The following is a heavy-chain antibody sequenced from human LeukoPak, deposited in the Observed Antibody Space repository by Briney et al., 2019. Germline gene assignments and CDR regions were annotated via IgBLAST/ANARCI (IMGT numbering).Heavy chain of an antibody. D-gene: IGHD5-12*01. Sequence: EASVKVSCKASGYTFTSYDINWVRQATGQGLEWMGWMNPNSGNTGYAQKFQGRVTMTRNTSISTAYMELSSLRSEDTAVYYCARGSSPGSGYDFIIFDYWGQGTLVTVSS. CDR3: ARGSSPGSGYDFIIFDY. CDR1: GYTFTSYD. CDR2: MNPNSGNT. J-gene: IGHJ4*02. V-gene: IGHV1-8*01.